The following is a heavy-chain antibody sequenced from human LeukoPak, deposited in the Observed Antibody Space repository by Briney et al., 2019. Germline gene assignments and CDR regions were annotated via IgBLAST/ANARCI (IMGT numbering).Heavy chain of an antibody. J-gene: IGHJ4*02. D-gene: IGHD6-13*01. CDR2: IYHIGST. Sequence: PSETLSLTCAVSGGSISSSNWWSWVRHPPGKGLEWIGEIYHIGSTNYNPALKSRVTISVDKSKNQFSLKLGSVTAADTAVYYCARVGGSSWLDWGQGTLVTVSS. V-gene: IGHV4-4*02. CDR1: GGSISSSNW. CDR3: ARVGGSSWLD.